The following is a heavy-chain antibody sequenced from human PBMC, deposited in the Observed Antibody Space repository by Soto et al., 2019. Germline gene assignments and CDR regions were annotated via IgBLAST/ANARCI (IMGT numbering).Heavy chain of an antibody. J-gene: IGHJ4*02. CDR1: RYTFKSHG. CDR3: VSWVSAHFDY. V-gene: IGHV3-23*01. Sequence: VGSLRLSCVVSRYTFKSHGLSWVRQAPGKGLEWVSTIDSTGANTHYADSVRGRFTISRDNSRNTLHLQMHDLRADDTALYYCVSWVSAHFDYWGQGTLVTVSS. CDR2: IDSTGANT. D-gene: IGHD3-16*01.